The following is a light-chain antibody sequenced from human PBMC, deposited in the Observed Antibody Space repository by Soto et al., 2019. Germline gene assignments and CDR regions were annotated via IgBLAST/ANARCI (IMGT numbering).Light chain of an antibody. CDR1: QDINSF. Sequence: DIQMTQSPSSVSASVGDGVTITCRASQDINSFLAWYQQKPGKAPNLLIYAASTLHIGVPSRFRGSGSGTAFTLTISSLQPEDFATYFCQQTNHFPFTLGPGTKVDMK. CDR3: QQTNHFPFT. V-gene: IGKV1-12*01. CDR2: AAS. J-gene: IGKJ3*01.